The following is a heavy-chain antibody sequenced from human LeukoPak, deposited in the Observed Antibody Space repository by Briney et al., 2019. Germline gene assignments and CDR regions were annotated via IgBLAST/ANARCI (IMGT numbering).Heavy chain of an antibody. CDR2: IWNDGNKK. J-gene: IGHJ4*02. Sequence: GGSLRLSCEASGFSFNVYGMHWVRQAPGKGLEWVAVIWNDGNKKYYVDSVMGRFTISRDNSRSSLYLQMNSLRAEDTAIYYCANGRLFKGLLNYWGQGTLVTVSS. CDR3: ANGRLFKGLLNY. V-gene: IGHV3-33*08. CDR1: GFSFNVYG. D-gene: IGHD3-22*01.